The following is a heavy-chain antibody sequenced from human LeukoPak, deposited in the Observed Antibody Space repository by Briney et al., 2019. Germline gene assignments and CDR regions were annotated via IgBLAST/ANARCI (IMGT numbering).Heavy chain of an antibody. Sequence: QAGGSLRLSCAASGFTFSSYAMSWVRQAPGKGLEWVSAISGSGGSTYYADSVKGRFTISRDNSKNTQYLQMNSLRAEDTAVYYCAKDPAVRYFLHWGQGTLVTVSS. CDR3: AKDPAVRYFLH. D-gene: IGHD3-9*01. CDR2: ISGSGGST. J-gene: IGHJ4*02. V-gene: IGHV3-23*01. CDR1: GFTFSSYA.